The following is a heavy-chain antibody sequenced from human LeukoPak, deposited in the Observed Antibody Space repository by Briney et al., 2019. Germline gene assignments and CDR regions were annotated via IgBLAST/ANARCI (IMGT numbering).Heavy chain of an antibody. D-gene: IGHD5-18*01. CDR2: IYYSGST. CDR3: ARPGSDTAMGLDAFDI. V-gene: IGHV4-39*01. J-gene: IGHJ3*02. CDR1: GGSISSSSYY. Sequence: SETLSLTCTVSGGSISSSSYYWGWIRQPPGKGLEWIGSIYYSGSTYYNPSLKSRVTISVDTSKNQFSLKLSSVTAADTAVYYCARPGSDTAMGLDAFDIWGQGTMVTVSS.